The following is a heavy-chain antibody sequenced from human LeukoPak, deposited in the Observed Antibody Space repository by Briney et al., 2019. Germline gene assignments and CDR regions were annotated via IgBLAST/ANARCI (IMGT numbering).Heavy chain of an antibody. J-gene: IGHJ4*02. V-gene: IGHV4-4*02. Sequence: SETLSLTCAVSGGSISSSNWWSWVRQPPGKGLEWIGEIYHSGSTNYNPSLKSRVTISVDKSKNQFSLKLSSVTAADTAVYYCARGDYYDSSGPRECYFDYWGQGTLVTVSS. CDR1: GGSISSSNW. CDR3: ARGDYYDSSGPRECYFDY. D-gene: IGHD3-22*01. CDR2: IYHSGST.